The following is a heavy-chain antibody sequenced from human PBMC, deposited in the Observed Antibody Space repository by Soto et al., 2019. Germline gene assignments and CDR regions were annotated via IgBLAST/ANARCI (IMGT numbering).Heavy chain of an antibody. CDR2: IRSKAYGGTT. J-gene: IGHJ4*02. D-gene: IGHD3-22*01. V-gene: IGHV3-49*04. Sequence: GGSLRLSCTASGFTFGDYAMSWVRQAPGKGLEWVGFIRSKAYGGTTEYAASVKGRFTISRDDSKSIAYLQMNSLKTEDTAVYYCTRGPVGYYDSSGYGYWGPGTLVTVSS. CDR1: GFTFGDYA. CDR3: TRGPVGYYDSSGYGY.